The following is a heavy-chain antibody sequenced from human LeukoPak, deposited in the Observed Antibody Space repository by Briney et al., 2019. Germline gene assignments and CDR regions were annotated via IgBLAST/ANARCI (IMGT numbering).Heavy chain of an antibody. J-gene: IGHJ4*02. CDR2: IRHDGSAT. D-gene: IGHD6-6*01. CDR1: GFTFSSYW. CDR3: ASEEYSRSSY. V-gene: IGHV3-7*03. Sequence: GGSLRLSCAASGFTFSSYWMNWVRQAPGKGLEWVANIRHDGSATYYMDSVTGRFTISRDNAKNSLYLQMNSLRAEDTAVYYCASEEYSRSSYWGQGTLVTVSS.